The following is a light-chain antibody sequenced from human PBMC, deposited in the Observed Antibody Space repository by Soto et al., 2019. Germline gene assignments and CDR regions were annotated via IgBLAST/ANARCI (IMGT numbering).Light chain of an antibody. Sequence: QMTQSASSLSASVGDRVTITCRASQSISSYLNWYQQKPGKAPKLLIYAASSLQSGVPSRFSGSGSGTDFTLTISSLQPEDFATYYCQQSYSTPPTFGQGTKVDIK. CDR1: QSISSY. J-gene: IGKJ1*01. CDR3: QQSYSTPPT. CDR2: AAS. V-gene: IGKV1-39*01.